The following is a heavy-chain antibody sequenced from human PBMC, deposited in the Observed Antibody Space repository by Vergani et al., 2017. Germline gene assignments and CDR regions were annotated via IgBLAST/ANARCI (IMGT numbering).Heavy chain of an antibody. CDR3: ARDRYYLGSGSYPYFYYYGLDV. J-gene: IGHJ6*02. Sequence: AQLQESGPGLVKPSETLSLTCHVFGVSVTDYNCNWVRQAPGKGLEWVSSISSSSSYIHYSDSLKGRFTISRDNAKSSLYLQMNSLRAEDTGVYYCARDRYYLGSGSYPYFYYYGLDVWGQGTAVTVSS. V-gene: IGHV3-21*01. CDR1: GVSVTDYN. D-gene: IGHD3-10*01. CDR2: ISSSSSYI.